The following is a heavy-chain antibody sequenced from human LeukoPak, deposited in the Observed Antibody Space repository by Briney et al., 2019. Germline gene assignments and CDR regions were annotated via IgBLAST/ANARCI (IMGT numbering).Heavy chain of an antibody. CDR2: MNPNSGNT. D-gene: IGHD1-26*01. J-gene: IGHJ3*02. V-gene: IGHV1-8*01. CDR3: ARGGVGGPAFDI. CDR1: GYTLTELS. Sequence: GASVKVSCKVSGYTLTELSMHWVRQATGQGLEWMGWMNPNSGNTGHGQKFQGRVTMTRNTSISTAYMELSSLRSEDTAVYYCARGGVGGPAFDIWGQGTTVIVSS.